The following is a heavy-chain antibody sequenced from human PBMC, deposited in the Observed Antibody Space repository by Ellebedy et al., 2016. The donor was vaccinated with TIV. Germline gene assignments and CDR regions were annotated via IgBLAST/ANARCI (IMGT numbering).Heavy chain of an antibody. Sequence: AASVKVSCKTSGYIFNDYGVSWVRQAPGQGLEWMGWIDTNTGSPTYAQGFTGRFVFSLDTSVSTAYLQINSLKAEDTAVYYCARGLRIEVADFWFDPWGQGTLVTVSS. D-gene: IGHD6-19*01. J-gene: IGHJ5*02. V-gene: IGHV7-4-1*02. CDR1: GYIFNDYG. CDR3: ARGLRIEVADFWFDP. CDR2: IDTNTGSP.